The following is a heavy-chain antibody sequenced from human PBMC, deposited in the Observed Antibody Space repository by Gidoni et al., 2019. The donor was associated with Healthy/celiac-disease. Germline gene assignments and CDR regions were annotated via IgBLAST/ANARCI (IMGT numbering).Heavy chain of an antibody. V-gene: IGHV2-5*02. CDR2: IYWDDDK. Sequence: QITLKESGPTLVKPTQTLTLTCTFSGFSLSTSGVGVGWIRQPPGKALELLALIYWDDDKRYSPSLKSRLTITKDTSKNQVVLTMTNMDPVDTATYYCAHSRGPNFLNWFDPWGQGTLVTVSS. J-gene: IGHJ5*02. CDR3: AHSRGPNFLNWFDP. D-gene: IGHD7-27*01. CDR1: GFSLSTSGVG.